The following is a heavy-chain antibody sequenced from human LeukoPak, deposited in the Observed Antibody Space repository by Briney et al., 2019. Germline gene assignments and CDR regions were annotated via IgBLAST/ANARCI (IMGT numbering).Heavy chain of an antibody. CDR3: ARRDSSSWYAVHY. J-gene: IGHJ4*02. D-gene: IGHD6-13*01. V-gene: IGHV3-11*01. CDR2: ISSSGSTI. Sequence: GGSLRLSCAASGFTFSDYYMSWIRQAPGKGLEWVSYISSSGSTIYYADSVKGRFTISRDNAENSLYLQMNSLRAEDTAVYYCARRDSSSWYAVHYWGQGTLVTVSS. CDR1: GFTFSDYY.